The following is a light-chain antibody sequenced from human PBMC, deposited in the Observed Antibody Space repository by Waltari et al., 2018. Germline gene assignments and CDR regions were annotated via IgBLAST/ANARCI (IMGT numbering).Light chain of an antibody. Sequence: IVLTQSPGTLSFSPGERATLSCRASQIVGTYLAWDQQKPGQAPRLLIYGAYSRAAGIPDRFSGSGYGTDFSLTISRLEPEDFAVYFCQHHLRLPTTFGQGTKVEIK. CDR3: QHHLRLPTT. CDR1: QIVGTY. CDR2: GAY. V-gene: IGKV3-20*01. J-gene: IGKJ1*01.